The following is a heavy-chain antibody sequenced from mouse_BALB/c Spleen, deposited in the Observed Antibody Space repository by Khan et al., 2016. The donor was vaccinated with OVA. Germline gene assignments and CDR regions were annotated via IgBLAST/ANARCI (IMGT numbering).Heavy chain of an antibody. D-gene: IGHD2-1*01. CDR2: IDPSDNKT. CDR1: GYTFTSFW. Sequence: QVQLQQPGAELVRPGASVKLSCKASGYTFTSFWMNWVKLRPGQSLEWIGMIDPSDNKTHYNQMFKDKATLTVDKSSNTVYMQLSSLTSEDSAVYFCARGGYGTSFAFWGQGTLVTVSP. CDR3: ARGGYGTSFAF. J-gene: IGHJ3*01. V-gene: IGHV1-61*01.